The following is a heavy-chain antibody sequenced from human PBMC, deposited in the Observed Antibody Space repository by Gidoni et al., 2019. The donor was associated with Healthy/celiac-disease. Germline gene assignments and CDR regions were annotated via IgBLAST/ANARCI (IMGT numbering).Heavy chain of an antibody. D-gene: IGHD3-9*01. Sequence: QVQLQDSGPGLGKPSETLSLNCTVAGGSISRYYWRWSRQPPGKGLEWIVYIYYSGSTNYNPSLKIRVTISVDTSKNQFSLKLSSVTAADTAVYYCARLQRNYDILTGYYRAGAFDIWGQGTMVTVSS. CDR1: GGSISRYY. V-gene: IGHV4-59*01. CDR2: IYYSGST. J-gene: IGHJ3*02. CDR3: ARLQRNYDILTGYYRAGAFDI.